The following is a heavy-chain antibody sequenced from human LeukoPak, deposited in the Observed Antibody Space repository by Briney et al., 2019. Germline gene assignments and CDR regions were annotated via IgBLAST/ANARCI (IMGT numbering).Heavy chain of an antibody. J-gene: IGHJ3*02. D-gene: IGHD3-22*01. Sequence: PSETLSLTCTVSGGSINSGGYYWSWIRQHPGKGLEWIGYIFYSGNSYFNPSLKSPATISMDTSKNQFSLKLSSVTAADTAVYYCAGALVVVSDAFDIWGQGTMVTVSS. CDR3: AGALVVVSDAFDI. CDR1: GGSINSGGYY. CDR2: IFYSGNS. V-gene: IGHV4-31*01.